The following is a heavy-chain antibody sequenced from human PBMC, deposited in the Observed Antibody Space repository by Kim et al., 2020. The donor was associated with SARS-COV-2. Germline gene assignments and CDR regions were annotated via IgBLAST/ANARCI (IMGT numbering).Heavy chain of an antibody. Sequence: ASVKVSCKASGYTFISYYMHWVRQAPGQGLEWMGIINPSGGSTSYAQKFQGRVTMTRDTSTSTVYMELSSLRSEDTAVYYCARDGIAAGGTEYYYYYGMDVWGQGTTVTVS. J-gene: IGHJ6*02. V-gene: IGHV1-46*01. CDR1: GYTFISYY. CDR3: ARDGIAAGGTEYYYYYGMDV. CDR2: INPSGGST. D-gene: IGHD6-13*01.